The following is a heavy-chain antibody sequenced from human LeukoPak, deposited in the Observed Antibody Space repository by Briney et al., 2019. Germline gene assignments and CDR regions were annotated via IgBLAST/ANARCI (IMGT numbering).Heavy chain of an antibody. Sequence: SETLSLTCSVSGVSISSTTYYWAWIRQPPGKGLEWIGTIYYTGSTYYNPSLKSRVTISVDTSKNQFSLKLISVTAADTAVYYCARVTVLLWFGELGTSGWFDPWGQGTLVAVSS. V-gene: IGHV4-39*01. CDR1: GVSISSTTYY. CDR3: ARVTVLLWFGELGTSGWFDP. J-gene: IGHJ5*02. CDR2: IYYTGST. D-gene: IGHD3-10*01.